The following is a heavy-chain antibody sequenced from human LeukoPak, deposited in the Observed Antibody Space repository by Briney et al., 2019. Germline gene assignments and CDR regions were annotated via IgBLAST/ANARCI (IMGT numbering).Heavy chain of an antibody. D-gene: IGHD2/OR15-2a*01. V-gene: IGHV3-30*02. CDR2: IRYDGSNK. CDR3: AKAADQYYYSYFYYMDV. J-gene: IGHJ6*03. Sequence: PGGSLRLSCAASGFTFSSYGMHWVRQAPGKGLEWVAFIRYDGSNKYYADSVKGRFTISRDNSKNTLYLQMNSLTVEDTAVYYCAKAADQYYYSYFYYMDVWGKGTTVTVSS. CDR1: GFTFSSYG.